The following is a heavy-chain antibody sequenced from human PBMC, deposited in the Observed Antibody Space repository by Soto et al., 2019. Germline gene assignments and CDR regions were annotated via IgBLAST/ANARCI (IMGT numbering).Heavy chain of an antibody. V-gene: IGHV1-18*01. J-gene: IGHJ3*02. Sequence: ASVEVSCKXSGYTFTSYGISWVRQAPGQGLEWMGWISAYNGNTNYAQKLQGRVTMTTDTSTSTAYMELRSLRSDDTAVYYCARVLGYDFWSGYPDAFDIWGQGTMVTVS. CDR2: ISAYNGNT. CDR1: GYTFTSYG. CDR3: ARVLGYDFWSGYPDAFDI. D-gene: IGHD3-3*01.